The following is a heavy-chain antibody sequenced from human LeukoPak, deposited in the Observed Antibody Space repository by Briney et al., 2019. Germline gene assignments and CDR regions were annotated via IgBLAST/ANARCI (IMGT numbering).Heavy chain of an antibody. V-gene: IGHV3-30-3*01. Sequence: GGSLRLSCAASGFTFSSYAMHWVRQAPGKGLEWVAVISYDGSNKYYADSVKGRFTISRDNSKNTLYLQMNSLRAEDTAVYYCARANSGWYVYWGQGTLVTVSS. J-gene: IGHJ4*02. CDR1: GFTFSSYA. D-gene: IGHD6-19*01. CDR2: ISYDGSNK. CDR3: ARANSGWYVY.